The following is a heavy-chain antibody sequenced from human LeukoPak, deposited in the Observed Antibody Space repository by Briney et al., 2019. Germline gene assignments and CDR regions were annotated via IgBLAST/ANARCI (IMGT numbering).Heavy chain of an antibody. V-gene: IGHV6-1*01. J-gene: IGHJ4*02. CDR1: GDSVSSNSAA. D-gene: IGHD3-10*01. CDR3: AKGRWALFDC. CDR2: TYYRSKWYN. Sequence: SQTLSLTCVISGDSVSSNSAAWNWIRQSPSRGLEWLGRTYYRSKWYNDYAISVKSRMTINADTSKNQFSLQLNSVTPEDTAVYYCAKGRWALFDCWGQGTLVIVSS.